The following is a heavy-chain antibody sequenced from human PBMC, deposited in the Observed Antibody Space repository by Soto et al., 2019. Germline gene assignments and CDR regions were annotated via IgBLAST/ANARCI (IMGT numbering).Heavy chain of an antibody. D-gene: IGHD2-15*01. J-gene: IGHJ3*02. CDR2: IYYSGST. V-gene: IGHV4-39*01. CDR3: ARIPLQGGRHAFDT. Sequence: QLQLQESGPGLVKPSETLSLTCTVSGGSISSSSYYWGWIRQPPGKGLEWIGSIYYSGSTYYNPADQARFTLSVDTSQHLSSLKQSSVAAADTAVYYCARIPLQGGRHAFDTWGQGTMVTVSS. CDR1: GGSISSSSYY.